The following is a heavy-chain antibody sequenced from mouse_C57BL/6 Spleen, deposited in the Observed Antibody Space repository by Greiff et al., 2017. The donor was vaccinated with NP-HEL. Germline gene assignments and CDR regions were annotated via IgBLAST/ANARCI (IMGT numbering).Heavy chain of an antibody. D-gene: IGHD2-3*01. CDR3: ARMNDGYLFAY. V-gene: IGHV1-26*01. J-gene: IGHJ3*01. Sequence: EVQLQQSGPELVKPGASVKISCKASGYTFTDYYMNWVKQSHGKSLEWIGDINPNNGGTSYNQKFKGKATLTVDKSSSTAYMELRSLTSEDSAVYYCARMNDGYLFAYWGQGTLVTVSA. CDR1: GYTFTDYY. CDR2: INPNNGGT.